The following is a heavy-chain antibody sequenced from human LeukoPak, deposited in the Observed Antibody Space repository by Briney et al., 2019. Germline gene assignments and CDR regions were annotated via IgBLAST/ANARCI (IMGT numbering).Heavy chain of an antibody. V-gene: IGHV3-23*01. CDR3: AKDVFDWLFC. Sequence: PGGSLRLSCAASGFTFSSYAMSWVRQAPGKQLNWVSAISGSGGSTYYADSVKGRFTISRDNSKNTLYLQMNSPRAEDTAVYYCAKDVFDWLFCWGQGTLVTVSS. D-gene: IGHD3-9*01. J-gene: IGHJ4*02. CDR1: GFTFSSYA. CDR2: ISGSGGST.